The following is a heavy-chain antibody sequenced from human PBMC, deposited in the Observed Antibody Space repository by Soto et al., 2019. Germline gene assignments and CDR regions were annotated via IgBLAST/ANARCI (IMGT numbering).Heavy chain of an antibody. CDR1: GFTFDDYA. CDR2: LSWNGNSI. Sequence: SLRLSCAASGFTFDDYAMHWVRQSPGKGLEWVSGLSWNGNSIGYADSVKGRFTISRDNAKNSLYLQMNSLRGEDTALYYCAKDIDAHGTKVTYFGYWGQGTLVTVSS. J-gene: IGHJ4*02. CDR3: AKDIDAHGTKVTYFGY. D-gene: IGHD4-17*01. V-gene: IGHV3-9*01.